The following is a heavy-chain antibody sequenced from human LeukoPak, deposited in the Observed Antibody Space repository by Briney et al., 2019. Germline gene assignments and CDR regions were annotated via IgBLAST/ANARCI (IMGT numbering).Heavy chain of an antibody. Sequence: SETLSLTCTVSGGSISSSSYYWGWIRQPPGKGLERIGSIYYSGSTYYNPSLKSRVTISVDTSKNQFSLKLSSVTAADTAVYYCATGRDGYRRDAFDIWGQGTMVTVSS. V-gene: IGHV4-39*07. J-gene: IGHJ3*02. CDR3: ATGRDGYRRDAFDI. CDR2: IYYSGST. CDR1: GGSISSSSYY. D-gene: IGHD5-24*01.